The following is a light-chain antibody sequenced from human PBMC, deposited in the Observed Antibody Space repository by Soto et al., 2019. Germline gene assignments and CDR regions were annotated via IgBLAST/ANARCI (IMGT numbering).Light chain of an antibody. CDR1: QSVTNY. V-gene: IGKV3-11*01. CDR3: QQRSSWPIT. CDR2: DDS. J-gene: IGKJ5*01. Sequence: EIVLTQSPDTLSLCPGERATLSCRASQSVTNYIAWYQQRPGQDPRLLIYDDSNRASGVPARFSGSGSGTDFTLTISSLEPEEVAVYYCQQRSSWPITFGQGTRLEIK.